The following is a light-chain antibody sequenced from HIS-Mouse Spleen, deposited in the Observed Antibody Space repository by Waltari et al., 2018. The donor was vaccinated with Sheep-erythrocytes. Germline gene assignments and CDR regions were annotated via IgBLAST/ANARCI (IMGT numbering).Light chain of an antibody. CDR1: QRVSSN. J-gene: IGKJ1*01. CDR2: GAS. V-gene: IGKV3-15*01. CDR3: QQYNNWPPLT. Sequence: EIVMTQSPATLSVSPGERATLSCRASQRVSSNLAWYQQKPGQAPRLLIYGASTRATGSPARFSGSGSGTEFTLTISSLQSEDFAVYYCQQYNNWPPLTFGQGTKVEIK.